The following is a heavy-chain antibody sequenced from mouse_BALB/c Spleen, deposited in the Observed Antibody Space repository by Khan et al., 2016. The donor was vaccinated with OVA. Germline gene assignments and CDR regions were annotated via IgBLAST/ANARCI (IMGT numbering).Heavy chain of an antibody. Sequence: VQLKESGPELVKPGASVKISCKASGYSFTGYFMHWVMQSHGKSLEWIGRINPHFGETFYNHKFVDKATLTVDESSSTAHLELRSLAAEDSAVYYCARIYGSDFDYWGQGTTRTVSS. CDR1: GYSFTGYF. D-gene: IGHD1-1*01. V-gene: IGHV1-20*02. CDR2: INPHFGET. CDR3: ARIYGSDFDY. J-gene: IGHJ2*01.